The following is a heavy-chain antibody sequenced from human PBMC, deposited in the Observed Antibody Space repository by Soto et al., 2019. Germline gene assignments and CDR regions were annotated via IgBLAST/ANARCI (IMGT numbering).Heavy chain of an antibody. Sequence: GESLKISCKDSGYSFTSYWIGWVRQMPGKGLEWMGIIYPGDSDTRYSPSFQGQVTISADKSISTAYLQWSSLKASDTAMYYCARRGVCSSTSCYTVGAFDIWGQGTMVTVSS. V-gene: IGHV5-51*01. CDR1: GYSFTSYW. CDR2: IYPGDSDT. D-gene: IGHD2-2*02. CDR3: ARRGVCSSTSCYTVGAFDI. J-gene: IGHJ3*02.